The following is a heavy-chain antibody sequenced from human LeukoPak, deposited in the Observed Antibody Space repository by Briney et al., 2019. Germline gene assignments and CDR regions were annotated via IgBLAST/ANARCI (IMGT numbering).Heavy chain of an antibody. Sequence: PGGSLRLSCAASGFTFSRYWMHCVPQAPGKGLVWVSRINGDGSTTSYADSVKGGFTISRDNAKNTLYLQMNSPRAEDTAVYYCATGNYYDSRGYYTFGHWGQGTLVTVSS. CDR2: INGDGSTT. CDR3: ATGNYYDSRGYYTFGH. V-gene: IGHV3-74*01. CDR1: GFTFSRYW. D-gene: IGHD3-22*01. J-gene: IGHJ1*01.